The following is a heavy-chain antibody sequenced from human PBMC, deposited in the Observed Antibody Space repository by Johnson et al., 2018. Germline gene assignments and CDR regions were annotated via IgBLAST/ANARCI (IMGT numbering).Heavy chain of an antibody. Sequence: QVQLQQWGAGLLKXSETLSLSCTVYGGSFNGYFWSWIRQPPGKGLEWIGEINHSGSTNYSPSLRSRVTISVDTSKNQSSLKLSSVTAADTAVYYCYYSGYDILTGVLNDHWGQGTLVTVSS. CDR3: YYSGYDILTGVLNDH. CDR2: INHSGST. D-gene: IGHD3-9*01. CDR1: GGSFNGYF. V-gene: IGHV4-34*01. J-gene: IGHJ4*02.